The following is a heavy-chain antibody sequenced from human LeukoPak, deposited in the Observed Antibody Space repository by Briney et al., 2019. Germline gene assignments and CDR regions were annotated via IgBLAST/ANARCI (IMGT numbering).Heavy chain of an antibody. CDR3: ARAPNFRGVMPIDY. J-gene: IGHJ4*02. V-gene: IGHV3-74*01. CDR1: GFTFSSYW. D-gene: IGHD3-16*01. Sequence: GGSLRLSCAASGFTFSSYWMHWVRQASGKGLVWVSRINSDGSSTSYADSVKGRFTISRDNAKNTLYLQMNSLRAEDTAVYYCARAPNFRGVMPIDYWGQGTLVTVSS. CDR2: INSDGSST.